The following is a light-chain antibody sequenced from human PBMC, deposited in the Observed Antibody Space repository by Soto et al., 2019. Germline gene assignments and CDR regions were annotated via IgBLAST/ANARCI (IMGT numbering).Light chain of an antibody. CDR1: QGINRW. J-gene: IGKJ1*01. CDR3: QQYNSYSRT. Sequence: DIPMTQSPSSVSASVGDRVTITGQASQGINRWLVWYQQKRGRAPKIXIYAASTLPSGVPSRFSGSGAGTDCTLTISSLQPDDVETDDCQQYNSYSRTFGQGTKVDIK. CDR2: AAS. V-gene: IGKV1D-16*01.